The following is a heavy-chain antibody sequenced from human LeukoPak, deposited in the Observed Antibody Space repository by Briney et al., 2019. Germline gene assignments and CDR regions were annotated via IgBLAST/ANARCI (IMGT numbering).Heavy chain of an antibody. CDR2: IWYDGSNE. CDR3: ARAIGYSYGLGY. CDR1: GFTLTSYA. V-gene: IGHV3-33*01. J-gene: IGHJ4*02. Sequence: GRSLRLSCAASGFTLTSYAMHWVRQAPGKGLEWVAVIWYDGSNEYYSDSAKGRFTISRDNSKNTLYLQMNSLRAEDTAVYYCARAIGYSYGLGYWGQGTLVTVSS. D-gene: IGHD5-18*01.